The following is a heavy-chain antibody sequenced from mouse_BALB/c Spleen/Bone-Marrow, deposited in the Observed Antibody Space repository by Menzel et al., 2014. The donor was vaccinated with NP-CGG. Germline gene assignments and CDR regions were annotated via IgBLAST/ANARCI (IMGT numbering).Heavy chain of an antibody. D-gene: IGHD4-1*01. CDR2: IWGDGST. J-gene: IGHJ1*01. Sequence: QVQLKHSGPGLVAPSQSLSITCTVSGFSLIGNGVNWVRQPPGGWLGMIWGDGSTDYNSALKSRLSISKDNSKSQVFLKMNSLQTDDTARYYCARDGTNWWYFAVWGAGTTVTVSS. CDR1: GFSLIGNG. CDR3: ARDGTNWWYFAV. V-gene: IGHV2-6-7*01.